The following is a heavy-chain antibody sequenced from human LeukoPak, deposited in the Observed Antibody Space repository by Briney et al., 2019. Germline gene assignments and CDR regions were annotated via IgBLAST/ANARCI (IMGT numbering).Heavy chain of an antibody. CDR3: AKALQLVRWYFDL. V-gene: IGHV3-30*18. Sequence: GGSLRLSCAASGFTFSSYGMHWVRQAPGKGLEWVAVISYDGSNKYYADSAKGRFTISRDNSKNTLYLQMNSLRAEDTAVYYCAKALQLVRWYFDLWGRGTLVTVSS. CDR1: GFTFSSYG. CDR2: ISYDGSNK. J-gene: IGHJ2*01. D-gene: IGHD6-13*01.